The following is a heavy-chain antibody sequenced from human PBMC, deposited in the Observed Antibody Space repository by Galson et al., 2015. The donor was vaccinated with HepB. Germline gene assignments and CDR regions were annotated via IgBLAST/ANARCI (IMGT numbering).Heavy chain of an antibody. V-gene: IGHV4-39*01. J-gene: IGHJ6*03. CDR2: IYYIGST. Sequence: LSLTCTVSGGSISSTSYYWGRIRQPPGKGLEWIGSIYYIGSTYYNPSLKSRVTISVDTSKNQFSLKLSSVTAADTAVYYCARHRAYHYYYYMDVWGNGTTVTVSS. CDR1: GGSISSTSYY. CDR3: ARHRAYHYYYYMDV.